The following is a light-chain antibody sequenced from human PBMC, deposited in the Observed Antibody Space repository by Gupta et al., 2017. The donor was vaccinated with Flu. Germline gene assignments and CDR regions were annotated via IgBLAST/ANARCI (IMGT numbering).Light chain of an antibody. V-gene: IGLV3-25*03. CDR1: ALPKQY. Sequence: GQTARITCSGDALPKQYAYWYQQKPGQAPVLVIYKDSERPSGIPERFSGSSSGTTVTLTISGVQAEDEADYYCQSADSSGTSWVFGGGTKLTAL. CDR3: QSADSSGTSWV. J-gene: IGLJ3*02. CDR2: KDS.